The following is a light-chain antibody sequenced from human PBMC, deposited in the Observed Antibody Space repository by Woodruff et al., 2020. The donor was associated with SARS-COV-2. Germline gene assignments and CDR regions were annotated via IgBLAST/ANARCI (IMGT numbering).Light chain of an antibody. CDR1: NIGSKS. J-gene: IGLJ3*02. CDR2: DDS. V-gene: IGLV3-21*02. CDR3: NSRDSSGNHWV. Sequence: SVAPGQTARITCGGNNIGSKSVHWYQQKPGQAPVLVVYDDSDRPSGIPDRFSGSSSGNTASLTITGAQAEDEADYYCNSRDSSGNHWVFGG.